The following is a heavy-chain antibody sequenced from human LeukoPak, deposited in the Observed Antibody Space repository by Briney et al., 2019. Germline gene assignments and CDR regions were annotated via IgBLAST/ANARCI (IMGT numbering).Heavy chain of an antibody. CDR2: IKSKTDGGTT. Sequence: SWVRQAPGKGLEWVGRIKSKTDGGTTDYAAPVKGRFTISRDDSKNTLYLQMNSLKTEDTAVYYCTAPDFLDYWGQGTLVTVSS. D-gene: IGHD1-14*01. CDR3: TAPDFLDY. J-gene: IGHJ4*02. V-gene: IGHV3-15*01.